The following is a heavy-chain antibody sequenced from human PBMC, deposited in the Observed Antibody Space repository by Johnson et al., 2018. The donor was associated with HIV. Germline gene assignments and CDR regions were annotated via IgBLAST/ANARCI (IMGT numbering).Heavy chain of an antibody. Sequence: VQLVESGGGVVRPGGSLRLSCAASGFTFDDYGMTWVRQAPGKGLEWVSGINWNGGSTTYADSVKGRFTISRDNAKNSLYLQMNSLRAEDTALYYCARGVSSGSYRSDAFDIWGQGTMVPVSS. CDR2: INWNGGST. J-gene: IGHJ3*02. V-gene: IGHV3-20*04. CDR1: GFTFDDYG. D-gene: IGHD1-26*01. CDR3: ARGVSSGSYRSDAFDI.